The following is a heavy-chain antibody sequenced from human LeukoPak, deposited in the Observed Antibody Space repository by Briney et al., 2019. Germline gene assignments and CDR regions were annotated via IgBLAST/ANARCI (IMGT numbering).Heavy chain of an antibody. V-gene: IGHV3-23*01. J-gene: IGHJ3*01. Sequence: PGASLRLSCAASGFTFSVYAMSWVRQTPGKGLEWVSGISGSSRSTYYADSVKGRFTISRDNPKNTLYLQMNSLRAEDTAVYYCAKDRSGRSYDDDAFDVWGQGTMVTVSS. CDR3: AKDRSGRSYDDDAFDV. CDR1: GFTFSVYA. D-gene: IGHD5-18*01. CDR2: ISGSSRST.